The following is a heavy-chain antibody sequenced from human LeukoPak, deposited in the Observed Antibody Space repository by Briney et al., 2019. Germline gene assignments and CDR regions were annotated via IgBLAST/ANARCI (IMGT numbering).Heavy chain of an antibody. CDR2: IFYSGST. V-gene: IGHV4-39*01. D-gene: IGHD3-22*01. CDR1: GGSISSSSYY. J-gene: IGHJ4*02. Sequence: SETLSLTCAVSGGSISSSSYYWGWIRQPPGKGLEWIGSIFYSGSTYYNPSLESRVTISVDTSKIQFSLKLSSVTAADTAVYYCARQFYYDSGGSHYWGQGTLVTVSS. CDR3: ARQFYYDSGGSHY.